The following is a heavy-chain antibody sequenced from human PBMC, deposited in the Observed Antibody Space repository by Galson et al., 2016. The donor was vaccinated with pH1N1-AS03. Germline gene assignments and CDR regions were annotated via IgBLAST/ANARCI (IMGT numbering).Heavy chain of an antibody. J-gene: IGHJ4*02. CDR3: ARELHYGWLVPGY. V-gene: IGHV3-48*02. D-gene: IGHD6-19*01. CDR2: ISSSSSTI. Sequence: LRLSCAASGFTFSSYSMNWVRQAPGKGLEWVSYISSSSSTIYYADSVKGRFTISRGNAKNSLYLQMNSLRDEDTAVYYCARELHYGWLVPGYWGQGTLVTVSS. CDR1: GFTFSSYS.